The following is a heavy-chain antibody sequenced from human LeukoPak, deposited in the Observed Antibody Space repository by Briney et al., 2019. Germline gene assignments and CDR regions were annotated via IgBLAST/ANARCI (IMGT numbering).Heavy chain of an antibody. D-gene: IGHD6-19*01. V-gene: IGHV3-21*04. Sequence: GGSLRLSCAASGFTFSSHGMNWVRQAPGKGLEWVSSISSSSSYIYYGDSVKGRFTISRDNSKNTLYLQMNSLRAEDTAVYYCAKSISGRGYDAFDIWGQGTMVTVSS. CDR1: GFTFSSHG. CDR2: ISSSSSYI. CDR3: AKSISGRGYDAFDI. J-gene: IGHJ3*02.